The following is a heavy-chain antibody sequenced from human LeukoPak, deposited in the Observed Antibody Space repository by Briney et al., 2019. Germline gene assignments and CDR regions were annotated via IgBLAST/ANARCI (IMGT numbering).Heavy chain of an antibody. CDR3: ARSSDYGDY. CDR1: KFTFSNYG. CDR2: ISSDGGTK. J-gene: IGHJ4*02. D-gene: IGHD3-10*01. V-gene: IGHV3-30*03. Sequence: GGSLRLSCTASKFTFSNYGMQWVRQAPGKGLEWVAVISSDGGTKYYADSVKGRFTISRDNAKNSLYLQMNSLRAEDTAVYYCARSSDYGDYWGQGTLVTVSS.